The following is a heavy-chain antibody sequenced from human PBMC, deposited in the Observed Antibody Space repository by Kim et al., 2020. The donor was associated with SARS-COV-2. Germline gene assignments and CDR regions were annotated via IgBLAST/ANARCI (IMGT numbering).Heavy chain of an antibody. V-gene: IGHV1-46*01. Sequence: FQGRVTMTRDTSTSTVYMELSSLRSEDTAVYYCARDLADYYDSSGTPFDYWGQGTLVTVSS. J-gene: IGHJ4*02. CDR3: ARDLADYYDSSGTPFDY. D-gene: IGHD3-22*01.